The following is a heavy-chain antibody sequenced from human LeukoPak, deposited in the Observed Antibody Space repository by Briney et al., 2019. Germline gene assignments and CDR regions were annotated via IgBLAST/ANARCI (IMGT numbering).Heavy chain of an antibody. CDR1: GGTFRSKA. CDR2: IITLLNTS. V-gene: IGHV1-69*05. D-gene: IGHD6-13*01. Sequence: ASVKVSCKASGGTFRSKAINWVRQAPGQGLEWMGGIITLLNTSIYAQKFQGRVTIITDESATTADMELNSLRSEDTAVYFCARGFSSSWSYFENWGQGTLVTVSS. J-gene: IGHJ4*02. CDR3: ARGFSSSWSYFEN.